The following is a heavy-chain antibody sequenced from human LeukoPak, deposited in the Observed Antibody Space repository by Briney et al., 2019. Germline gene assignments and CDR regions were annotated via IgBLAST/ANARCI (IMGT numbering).Heavy chain of an antibody. CDR2: VIPILGIA. Sequence: SVKVSCKASGGTFSSYAISWVRQAPGQGLEWMGRVIPILGIANYAQKFQGRVTITADKSTSTAYMELSSLRSGDTAVYYCARALDLWRTGDESEGYWGQGTLVTVSS. D-gene: IGHD7-27*01. CDR3: ARALDLWRTGDESEGY. V-gene: IGHV1-69*04. J-gene: IGHJ4*02. CDR1: GGTFSSYA.